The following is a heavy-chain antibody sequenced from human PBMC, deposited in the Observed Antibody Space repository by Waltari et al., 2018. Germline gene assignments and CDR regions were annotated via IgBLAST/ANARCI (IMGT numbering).Heavy chain of an antibody. D-gene: IGHD1-1*01. Sequence: QVQLQESGPDRVKPSEPRSLICNVSGASITTYYWRWMRQSPGKRLEWIGDVYYTGAAKYNPPFGSRVTMSVDTSKSQFSLKLTSVTAADTAVYYCARGGGTNEIKYWGQGTLVSVST. CDR3: ARGGGTNEIKY. J-gene: IGHJ4*02. CDR2: VYYTGAA. V-gene: IGHV4-59*01. CDR1: GASITTYY.